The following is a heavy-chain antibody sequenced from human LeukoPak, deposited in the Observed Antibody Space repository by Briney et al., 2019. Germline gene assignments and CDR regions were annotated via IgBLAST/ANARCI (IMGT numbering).Heavy chain of an antibody. D-gene: IGHD3-9*01. Sequence: PGGSLRLSCAASGFTFRSYGMHWVRQAPGKGLEWVAFVRYDGSNRYYADSVKGRFTISRDNSKNTLYLQMNSLRAEDTAVYYCAKDPGLSSYYYYYYMDVWGKGTTVTVSS. V-gene: IGHV3-30*02. CDR3: AKDPGLSSYYYYYYMDV. CDR1: GFTFRSYG. CDR2: VRYDGSNR. J-gene: IGHJ6*03.